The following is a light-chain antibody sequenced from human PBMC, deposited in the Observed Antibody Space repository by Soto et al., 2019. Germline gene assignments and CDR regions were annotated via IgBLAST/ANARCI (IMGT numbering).Light chain of an antibody. J-gene: IGKJ3*01. Sequence: IVLTQSPATLSLYPGERATVYCRASQSVSSYLAWYQQKPGQAPRLLIYDAFNRATGIPARFSGSGSWTDFTLTISSLQSEDFAVYYCQQYNNWPRSCGPGTKWIS. CDR3: QQYNNWPRS. CDR2: DAF. CDR1: QSVSSY. V-gene: IGKV3-11*01.